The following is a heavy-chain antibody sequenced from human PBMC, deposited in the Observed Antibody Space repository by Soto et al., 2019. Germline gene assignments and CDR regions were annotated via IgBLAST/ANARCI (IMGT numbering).Heavy chain of an antibody. Sequence: ASVNFSCKASGGTFSSYAISWVRQAPGQGLEWMGGIIPIFVTANYAQTFQGRVTITADESTSTAYMELSSLRSEDTAVYYCASLIGGEKSDYWGQGALVTVSS. CDR3: ASLIGGEKSDY. CDR1: GGTFSSYA. CDR2: IIPIFVTA. V-gene: IGHV1-69*13. D-gene: IGHD1-26*01. J-gene: IGHJ4*02.